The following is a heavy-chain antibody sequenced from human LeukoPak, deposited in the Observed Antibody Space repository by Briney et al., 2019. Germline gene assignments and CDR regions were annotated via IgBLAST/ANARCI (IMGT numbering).Heavy chain of an antibody. V-gene: IGHV3-11*01. CDR1: GFTFSDYY. CDR3: ARDRGNTDPGDWFDS. CDR2: ISGSGSTV. D-gene: IGHD4-23*01. J-gene: IGHJ5*01. Sequence: GGSLRLSCAASGFTFSDYYMSWIRQAPGKGLEWVSYISGSGSTVYYAASVRGRFTISRDNAKNSLFLQMNSLRAEDTAVYYCARDRGNTDPGDWFDSWGQGTLVTVSS.